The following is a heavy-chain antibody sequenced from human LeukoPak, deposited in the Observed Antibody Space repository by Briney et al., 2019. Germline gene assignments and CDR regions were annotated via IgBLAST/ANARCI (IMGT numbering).Heavy chain of an antibody. J-gene: IGHJ4*02. V-gene: IGHV4-59*12. D-gene: IGHD6-13*01. Sequence: ASETLSLTCTVYAGSISSIYWRWHRQPQGQGLEWIGYIYYGGTNYSNPFFKNRVTISVDTSKNQFSLKLSSVTAAETAVYYCARDSCVSSSCCTNDYWGQGTLVTVSS. CDR2: IYYGGTN. CDR1: AGSISSIY. CDR3: ARDSCVSSSCCTNDY.